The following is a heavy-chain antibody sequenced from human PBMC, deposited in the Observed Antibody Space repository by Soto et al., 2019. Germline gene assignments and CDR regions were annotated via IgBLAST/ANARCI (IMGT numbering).Heavy chain of an antibody. V-gene: IGHV3-53*01. CDR3: ARGPSSYYYCTDV. J-gene: IGHJ6*02. Sequence: GGSLRLSCAASGFTVSSNYMSWVRQAPGKGLEWVSVIYSGGSTYYADSVKGRFTISRDNSKNTLYLQMNSLRAAATAVYYCARGPSSYYYCTDVWGQGTTVTVSS. CDR2: IYSGGST. CDR1: GFTVSSNY.